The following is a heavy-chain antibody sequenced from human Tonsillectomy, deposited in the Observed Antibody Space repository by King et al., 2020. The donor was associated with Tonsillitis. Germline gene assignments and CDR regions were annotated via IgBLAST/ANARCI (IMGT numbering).Heavy chain of an antibody. CDR3: AVRRDCSDSNCYNAFYI. D-gene: IGHD2-2*02. Sequence: VQLVESGGGVVQPGTSLRLSCEVSSFTFRTYVLDWVRQAPGKGLEWLSFLSYDGKNKVYAGSVKGLFTISRDNSKNTLFMQLNSLRPEDTAVYYCAVRRDCSDSNCYNAFYIWGQGTMVTVSS. J-gene: IGHJ3*02. CDR1: SFTFRTYV. CDR2: LSYDGKNK. V-gene: IGHV3-30*04.